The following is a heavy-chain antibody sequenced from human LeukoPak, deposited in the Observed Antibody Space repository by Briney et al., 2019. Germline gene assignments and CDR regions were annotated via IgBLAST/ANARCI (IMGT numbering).Heavy chain of an antibody. V-gene: IGHV3-33*01. D-gene: IGHD6-6*01. J-gene: IGHJ4*02. CDR2: IWYDGSDK. Sequence: GGSLTLSCAASGFTFSSFGMHWVRQAPGKGLGWVAIIWYDGSDKYYADSVTGRFTVSRDNSTNTLHLQVNSLRAEDTAVYYCARDRGTTSSAGYYFDTWGQGALVTVSS. CDR3: ARDRGTTSSAGYYFDT. CDR1: GFTFSSFG.